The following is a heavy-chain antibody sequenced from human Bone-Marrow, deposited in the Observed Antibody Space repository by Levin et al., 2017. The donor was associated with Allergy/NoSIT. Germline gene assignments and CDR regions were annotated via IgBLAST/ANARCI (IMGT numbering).Heavy chain of an antibody. J-gene: IGHJ4*02. CDR3: ARERGYGFYHIDY. V-gene: IGHV7-4-1*02. CDR2: INTHTENP. Sequence: GESLKISCRASGYTFTDFAMNWVRQAPGRGPEWLGWINTHTENPTYAQGSAGRFVFSLDSSVSTAYLQINSLKAEDTAVYYCARERGYGFYHIDYWGQGTLVTVSS. D-gene: IGHD2-15*01. CDR1: GYTFTDFA.